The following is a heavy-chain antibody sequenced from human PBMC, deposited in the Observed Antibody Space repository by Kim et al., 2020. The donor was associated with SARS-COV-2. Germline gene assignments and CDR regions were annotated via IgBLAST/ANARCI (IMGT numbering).Heavy chain of an antibody. CDR2: ISGSGGST. V-gene: IGHV3-23*01. J-gene: IGHJ4*02. Sequence: GGSLRLSCAASGFTFSSYAMSWVRQAPGKGLEWVSAISGSGGSTYYADSVKGRFTISRDNSKNTLYLQMNSLRAEDTAVYYCAKAVALWWLVRPNYFDYWGQGTLVTVSS. D-gene: IGHD6-19*01. CDR3: AKAVALWWLVRPNYFDY. CDR1: GFTFSSYA.